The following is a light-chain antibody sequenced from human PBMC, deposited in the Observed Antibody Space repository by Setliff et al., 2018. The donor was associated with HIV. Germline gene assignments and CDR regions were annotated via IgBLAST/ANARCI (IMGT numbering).Light chain of an antibody. CDR1: SSDVGGYNF. CDR3: SSFTSSTTYV. J-gene: IGLJ1*01. V-gene: IGLV2-14*03. Sequence: QSALTQPASVSGSPGQSITISCTGASSDVGGYNFVCWYQQHPGKAPKLMIYDVNERPSGVSNRFSGSKSDNTASLTISGLQAEDEADYYCSSFTSSTTYVFGTGTKVTVL. CDR2: DVN.